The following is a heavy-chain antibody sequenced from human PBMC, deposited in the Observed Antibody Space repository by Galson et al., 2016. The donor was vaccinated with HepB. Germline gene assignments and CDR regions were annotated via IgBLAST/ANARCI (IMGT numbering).Heavy chain of an antibody. CDR2: ISRSGDST. J-gene: IGHJ6*03. Sequence: SLRLSCAASGFTFRNYGMTWVRQALGEGLEVVSSISRSGDSTDYADSVKGRFTISRDNSKNTLSLQMTSLRAEDTAVYYCVQGSTAPAVWGKGTTVTVSS. CDR1: GFTFRNYG. V-gene: IGHV3-23*01. D-gene: IGHD1-26*01. CDR3: VQGSTAPAV.